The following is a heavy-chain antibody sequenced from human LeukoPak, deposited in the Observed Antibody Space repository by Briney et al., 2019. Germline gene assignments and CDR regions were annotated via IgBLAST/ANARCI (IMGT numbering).Heavy chain of an antibody. Sequence: GGSLRLSCAASGFTFSRHWMYWVRQAPGKGLEWVANIKQDGSEKYYVDSVKGRFTISRDNAKNSLYLQMNSLRAEDTAVYYCAREYWDYFDYWGQGTLVTVSS. CDR1: GFTFSRHW. V-gene: IGHV3-7*03. D-gene: IGHD2-8*02. J-gene: IGHJ4*02. CDR2: IKQDGSEK. CDR3: AREYWDYFDY.